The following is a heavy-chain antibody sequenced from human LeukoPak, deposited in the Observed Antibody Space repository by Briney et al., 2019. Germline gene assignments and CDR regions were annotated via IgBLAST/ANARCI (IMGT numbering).Heavy chain of an antibody. J-gene: IGHJ4*02. CDR3: SRDGDVTSETSDY. CDR2: INNKGGST. V-gene: IGHV3-23*01. CDR1: VFSFSNYA. Sequence: GGSLRLSCAASVFSFSNYAMSWVRQAPGEGPEWVSGINNKGGSTFYADSVKGRFTISRDNSKNTLFLQMSNLRPEDTAVYYCSRDGDVTSETSDYWGQGTLVTVSS. D-gene: IGHD4-17*01.